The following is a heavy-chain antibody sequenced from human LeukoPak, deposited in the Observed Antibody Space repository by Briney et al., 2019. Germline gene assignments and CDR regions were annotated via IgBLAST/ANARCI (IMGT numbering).Heavy chain of an antibody. CDR3: ASSYYYDGDY. CDR1: GFTFDDYG. J-gene: IGHJ4*02. Sequence: PGGSLRLSCAASGFTFDDYGMNWVRQAPGKGLEWVSGINWNGGSTGYADSVKGRFTISRDNAKNSLYLQMNSLRDEDTALYYCASSYYYDGDYWGQGTLVTVSS. D-gene: IGHD3-22*01. CDR2: INWNGGST. V-gene: IGHV3-20*04.